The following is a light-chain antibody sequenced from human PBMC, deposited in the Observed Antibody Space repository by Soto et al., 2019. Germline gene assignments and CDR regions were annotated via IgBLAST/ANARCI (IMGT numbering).Light chain of an antibody. CDR3: QSYDSSLSVV. CDR1: SSNIGAGYD. Sequence: QAVVTQPPSVSGAPGQRVTISCTGSSSNIGAGYDVHWYQQLPGTAPKLLIYGNSNRPSGVPDRFAGSKSGTSACLAITGLQAEDEADYYCQSYDSSLSVVFGTGTKLTVL. CDR2: GNS. J-gene: IGLJ1*01. V-gene: IGLV1-40*01.